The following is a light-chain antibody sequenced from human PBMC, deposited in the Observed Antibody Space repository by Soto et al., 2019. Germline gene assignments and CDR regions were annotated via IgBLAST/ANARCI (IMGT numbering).Light chain of an antibody. V-gene: IGLV2-14*01. CDR1: SSDVGAYNY. CDR2: DVT. Sequence: HSALTQPASVSGSPGQSVTISCSGSSSDVGAYNYVSWYQRHPGKAPKLMIYDVTNRPSGVSNRFSGSKSGNTASLTISGLQAEDEADYFCSSYTSSSTVVFGGGTKVTVL. J-gene: IGLJ3*02. CDR3: SSYTSSSTVV.